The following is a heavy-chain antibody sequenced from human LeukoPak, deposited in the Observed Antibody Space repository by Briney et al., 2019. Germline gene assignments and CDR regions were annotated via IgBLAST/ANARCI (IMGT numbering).Heavy chain of an antibody. CDR3: ATGDVVPTAAQRPPDY. CDR2: IYYSGST. CDR1: GYSISSSFF. D-gene: IGHD2-2*01. Sequence: PSETLSLTCTVSGYSISSSFFWDWIRQPPGRGLEWIGSIYYSGSTYYNPSLKSRATMPIDTSKNQFSLNLSSVTAADTAVYYCATGDVVPTAAQRPPDYWGQGTLVTVSS. J-gene: IGHJ4*02. V-gene: IGHV4-38-2*02.